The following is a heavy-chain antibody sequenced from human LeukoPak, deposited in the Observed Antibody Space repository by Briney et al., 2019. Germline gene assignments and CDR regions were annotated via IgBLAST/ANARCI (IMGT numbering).Heavy chain of an antibody. D-gene: IGHD3-10*01. Sequence: SVKVSCKASGYTFTSYGISWVRQAPGQGLEWMGGIIPIFGTANYAKKFQGRVTITADESTSTAYMELSSLRSEDTAVYYCAREESNYGSPYWGQGTLVTVSS. V-gene: IGHV1-69*13. J-gene: IGHJ4*02. CDR2: IIPIFGTA. CDR3: AREESNYGSPY. CDR1: GYTFTSYG.